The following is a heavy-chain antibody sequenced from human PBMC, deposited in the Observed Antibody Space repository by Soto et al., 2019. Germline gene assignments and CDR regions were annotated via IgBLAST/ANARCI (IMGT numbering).Heavy chain of an antibody. V-gene: IGHV4-59*08. CDR1: GGSISSYY. D-gene: IGHD5-12*01. J-gene: IGHJ4*02. CDR3: AGREYSDLFDY. Sequence: SETLSLTCTVSGGSISSYYWSWIRQPPGKGLEWIGYIYYSGSTNYNPSLKSRVTISVDTSKNQFSLKLSSVTAADTAVYYCAGREYSDLFDYWGQGTLVTVSS. CDR2: IYYSGST.